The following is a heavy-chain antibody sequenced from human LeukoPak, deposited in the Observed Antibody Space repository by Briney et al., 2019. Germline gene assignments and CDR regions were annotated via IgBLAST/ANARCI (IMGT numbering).Heavy chain of an antibody. CDR1: GFTFDSYA. D-gene: IGHD6-13*01. CDR3: VKHVGSRWSNNRFDP. V-gene: IGHV3-23*01. Sequence: PGGSLRHSCAASGFTFDSYAMSWVRQAPGKGLEWVSAVSRFGGTTYYADSAKGRFTISRDNSNNTVYLQMNSLRVGDTALYYCVKHVGSRWSNNRFDPWGQGTLVTVS. CDR2: VSRFGGTT. J-gene: IGHJ5*02.